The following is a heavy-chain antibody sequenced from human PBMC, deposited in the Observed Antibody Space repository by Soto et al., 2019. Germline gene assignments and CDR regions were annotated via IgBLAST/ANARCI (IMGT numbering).Heavy chain of an antibody. CDR1: GFTFSSYS. V-gene: IGHV3-21*01. J-gene: IGHJ3*02. CDR2: ISSSSSYI. CDR3: ARDLGRISTWELHI. D-gene: IGHD1-26*01. Sequence: GGSLRLSCAASGFTFSSYSMNWVRQAPGKGLEWVSSISSSSSYIYYADSVKGRFTISRDNAKNSLYLQINSLRAEDTAVYYCARDLGRISTWELHIWGQGTMVTVSS.